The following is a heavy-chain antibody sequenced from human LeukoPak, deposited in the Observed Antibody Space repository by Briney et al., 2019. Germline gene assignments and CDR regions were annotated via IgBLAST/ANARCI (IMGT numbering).Heavy chain of an antibody. CDR1: GFTFSSYG. D-gene: IGHD4-17*01. Sequence: GGTLRLSCAASGFTFSSYGMSWVRQAPGKGLEWVSAISGSGGSTYYADSVKGRFTISRDNSKSTLYLLMNSLRAEDTAVYYFAKERRADGATIPDFNTWGKGTMVTVSP. V-gene: IGHV3-23*01. CDR2: ISGSGGST. CDR3: AKERRADGATIPDFNT. J-gene: IGHJ3*02.